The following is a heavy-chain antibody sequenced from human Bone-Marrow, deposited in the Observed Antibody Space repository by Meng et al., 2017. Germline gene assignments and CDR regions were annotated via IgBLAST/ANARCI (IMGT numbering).Heavy chain of an antibody. CDR1: GFTFSSYE. V-gene: IGHV3-48*03. J-gene: IGHJ5*02. D-gene: IGHD4-17*01. Sequence: GESLKISCAASGFTFSSYEMNWVRQAPGKGLEWVSYISSSGSTIYYADSVKGRFTISRDKAKNSLYLQMNSLRAEDTAVYYCARGEPYGDYPSYNWFDPWGQRTLVTVSS. CDR3: ARGEPYGDYPSYNWFDP. CDR2: ISSSGSTI.